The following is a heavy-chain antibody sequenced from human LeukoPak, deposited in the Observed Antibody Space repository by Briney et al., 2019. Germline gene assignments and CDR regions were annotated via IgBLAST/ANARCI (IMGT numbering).Heavy chain of an antibody. V-gene: IGHV1-69*02. CDR3: LRGYYLDV. Sequence: AAVKVSRKASRGTLSSYTISWVRPAPGQGGEWVGRIIPMLGIANYAQKLQGRVTITPDKSTSTPYIEVKSPRTEDTAVCNWLRGYYLDVWGKGTTVTVSS. CDR1: RGTLSSYT. J-gene: IGHJ6*03. CDR2: IIPMLGIA.